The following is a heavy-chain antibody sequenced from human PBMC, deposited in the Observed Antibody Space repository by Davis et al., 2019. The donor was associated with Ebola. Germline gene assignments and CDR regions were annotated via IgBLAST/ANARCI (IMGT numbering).Heavy chain of an antibody. D-gene: IGHD4-17*01. Sequence: MPSETLSLTCAVYGGSFSGYYWSWIRQPPGKGLEWIGEINHSGSTNYNPSLKSRVTISVDTSKNQFSLKLSSVTAADTAVYYCARGLMTTLDYWGQGTLVTVSS. J-gene: IGHJ4*02. CDR1: GGSFSGYY. CDR3: ARGLMTTLDY. V-gene: IGHV4-34*01. CDR2: INHSGST.